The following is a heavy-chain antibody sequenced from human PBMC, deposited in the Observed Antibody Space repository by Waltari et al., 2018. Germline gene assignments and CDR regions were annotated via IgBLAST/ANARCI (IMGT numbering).Heavy chain of an antibody. Sequence: EVQLVESGGGLVQPGGSLRLSCAASGFTFSSYAMHWVRQATGKGLEWVSYISRRGSTIYYADSVKGRFTISRDNAKNSLYLQMNSLRAEDTAVYYCASLNGDYYYYYGMDVWGQGTTVTVSS. D-gene: IGHD4-17*01. CDR1: GFTFSSYA. CDR2: ISRRGSTI. J-gene: IGHJ6*02. V-gene: IGHV3-48*03. CDR3: ASLNGDYYYYYGMDV.